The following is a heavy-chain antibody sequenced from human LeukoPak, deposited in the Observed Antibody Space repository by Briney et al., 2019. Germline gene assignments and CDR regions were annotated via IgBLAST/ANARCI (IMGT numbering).Heavy chain of an antibody. V-gene: IGHV3-30*18. CDR3: AKGGTASGWIFDI. D-gene: IGHD1-1*01. Sequence: GGSLRLSCAASGFIFSSYGMHGVRQAPGKGLEWVAVISNEGGNKYYADSVKGRFTISRDNSKNPLYLQMNSLRADDTAVYYCAKGGTASGWIFDIWGQGTMVTVSS. CDR2: ISNEGGNK. J-gene: IGHJ3*02. CDR1: GFIFSSYG.